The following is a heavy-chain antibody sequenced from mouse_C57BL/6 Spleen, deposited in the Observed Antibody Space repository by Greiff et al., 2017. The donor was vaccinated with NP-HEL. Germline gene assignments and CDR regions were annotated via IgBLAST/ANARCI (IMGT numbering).Heavy chain of an antibody. CDR3: VREGIYYGNYWFAY. Sequence: EVQWVESGGGLVQPKGSLKLSCAASGFTFNTYAMHWVRQAPGKGLEWVARIRSKSSNYATYYADSVKDRFTISRDDSQSMLYLQMNNLKTEDTAMYYCVREGIYYGNYWFAYWGQGTLVTVSA. CDR2: IRSKSSNYAT. D-gene: IGHD2-1*01. CDR1: GFTFNTYA. V-gene: IGHV10-3*01. J-gene: IGHJ3*01.